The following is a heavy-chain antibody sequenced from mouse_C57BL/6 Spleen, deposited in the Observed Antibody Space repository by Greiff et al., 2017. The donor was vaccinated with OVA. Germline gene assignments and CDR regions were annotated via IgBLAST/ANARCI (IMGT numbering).Heavy chain of an antibody. D-gene: IGHD4-1*01. CDR2: IYPSDSET. CDR1: GYTFTSYW. V-gene: IGHV1-61*01. Sequence: QVQLKQPGAELVRPGSSVKLSCKASGYTFTSYWMDWVKQRPGQGLEWIGNIYPSDSETHYNQKFKDKATLTVDKSSSTAYLQLSSLTSEDSAVYYCARLGRYAMDYWGQGTSVTVSS. CDR3: ARLGRYAMDY. J-gene: IGHJ4*01.